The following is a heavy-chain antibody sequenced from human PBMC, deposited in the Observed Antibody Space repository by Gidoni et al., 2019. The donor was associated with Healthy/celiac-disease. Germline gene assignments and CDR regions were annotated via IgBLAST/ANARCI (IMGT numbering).Heavy chain of an antibody. J-gene: IGHJ3*02. D-gene: IGHD3-22*01. CDR1: GGSFSGYY. CDR2: INHSGST. CDR3: ARQGIVNYYDSSVPRDI. Sequence: QVQLQQWGAGLLKPSETLSLTCAVYGGSFSGYYWSWIRQPPGKGLEWIGEINHSGSTNYNPSLKSRVTISVDTSKNQFSLKLSSVTAADTAVYYCARQGIVNYYDSSVPRDIWGQGTMVTVSS. V-gene: IGHV4-34*01.